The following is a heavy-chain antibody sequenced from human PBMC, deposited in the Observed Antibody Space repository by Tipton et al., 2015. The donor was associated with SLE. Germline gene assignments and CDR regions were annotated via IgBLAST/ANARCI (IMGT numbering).Heavy chain of an antibody. D-gene: IGHD2-2*01. CDR2: IHHSGIT. CDR3: ARQAYLCSTTSCPMNPDAFDI. V-gene: IGHV4-38-2*02. CDR1: GYSIRNGYY. Sequence: TLPLTCNVSGYSIRNGYYWGWIRQAPGKGLEWTGTIHHSGITYYNPSLKSRVTISVDTSKNQFSLKLRSVTAADTAVYFCARQAYLCSTTSCPMNPDAFDIWGQGTMVTVSS. J-gene: IGHJ3*02.